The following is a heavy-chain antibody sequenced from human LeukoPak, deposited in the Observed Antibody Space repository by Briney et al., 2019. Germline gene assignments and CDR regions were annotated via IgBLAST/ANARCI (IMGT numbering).Heavy chain of an antibody. CDR3: TSRVTPTNDN. D-gene: IGHD2-21*02. Sequence: GGSLRLSCTASGFSFSNALMNWVRQAPGKGLEWVGRIKTKADGETTGYAASVKGRFTISRDDSKNTLYLQMNSLKTEDTAVYYCTSRVTPTNDNGGQGTLVTVSS. CDR1: GFSFSNAL. CDR2: IKTKADGETT. V-gene: IGHV3-15*01. J-gene: IGHJ4*02.